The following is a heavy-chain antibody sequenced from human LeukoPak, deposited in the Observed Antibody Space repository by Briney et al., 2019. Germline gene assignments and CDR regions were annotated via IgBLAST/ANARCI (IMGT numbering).Heavy chain of an antibody. CDR2: LYSGGTT. J-gene: IGHJ4*02. CDR1: GFTVSGNY. D-gene: IGHD5-12*01. Sequence: GGSLRLSGAVSGFTVSGNYMSWDRQAQRQGLEWVSVLYSGGTTYYADSVKGRVTISRDNSKNTLYLQMNSLRAEDTAVYYCARGYSGYDPFDYWGQGTLVTVSS. V-gene: IGHV3-66*01. CDR3: ARGYSGYDPFDY.